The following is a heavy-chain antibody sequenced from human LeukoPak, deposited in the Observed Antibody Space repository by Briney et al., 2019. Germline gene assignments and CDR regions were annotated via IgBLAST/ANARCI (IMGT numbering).Heavy chain of an antibody. D-gene: IGHD4-17*01. V-gene: IGHV3-43D*03. CDR2: LNWDGSRT. Sequence: GSLRLSCVGSGFTFEDYAIHWVRQPPGKGLEWVSLLNWDGSRTYYADSVKGRFTISRDNNKNSLFLQMNNLRPEDTALYYCAKTGSDDYGEYFDYWGRGTLVTVSS. CDR3: AKTGSDDYGEYFDY. J-gene: IGHJ4*02. CDR1: GFTFEDYA.